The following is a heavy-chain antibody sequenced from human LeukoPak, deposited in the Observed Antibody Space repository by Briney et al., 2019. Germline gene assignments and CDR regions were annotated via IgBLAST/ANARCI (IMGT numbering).Heavy chain of an antibody. D-gene: IGHD6-13*01. V-gene: IGHV4-39*01. CDR2: IYYSGST. Sequence: SETLSLTCTVSGGSISSSSYYWGWIRQPPGKGLEWIGSIYYSGSTYYNPSLKSRVTISVDTSKNQFSLKLSSVTAADTAVYYCAGSSSWYGGWFDPWGQGTLVTVSS. CDR3: AGSSSWYGGWFDP. CDR1: GGSISSSSYY. J-gene: IGHJ5*02.